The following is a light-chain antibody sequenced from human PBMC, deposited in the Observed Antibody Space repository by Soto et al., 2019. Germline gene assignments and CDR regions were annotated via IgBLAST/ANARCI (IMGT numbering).Light chain of an antibody. CDR3: QQYNSYS. Sequence: DIRVTQSPPTLSASVGDRVTITCRASQTITTWMAWYQQKPGKAPKLLVYDASTLQSGVATRFSGSGSGTEFTLTISSLQPDDFATYYCQQYNSYSFGQGTKVDIK. CDR1: QTITTW. V-gene: IGKV1-5*01. CDR2: DAS. J-gene: IGKJ1*01.